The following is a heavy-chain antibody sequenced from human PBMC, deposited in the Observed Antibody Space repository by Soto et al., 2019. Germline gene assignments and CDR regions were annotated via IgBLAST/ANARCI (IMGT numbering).Heavy chain of an antibody. Sequence: QVQLQESGPGLVKPSETLSLTCTVSGGSISSYHWSWIRQPPGKGLEWIGYIYYSGSTNYNPSLKSRVTISVDTSKNQFSLKLSSVTAADTAVYYCARGLIAVAGTPFDYWGQGTLVTVSS. CDR3: ARGLIAVAGTPFDY. J-gene: IGHJ4*02. CDR2: IYYSGST. CDR1: GGSISSYH. V-gene: IGHV4-59*01. D-gene: IGHD6-19*01.